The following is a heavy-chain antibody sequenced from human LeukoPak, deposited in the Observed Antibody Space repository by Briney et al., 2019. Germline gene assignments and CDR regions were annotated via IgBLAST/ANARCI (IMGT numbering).Heavy chain of an antibody. V-gene: IGHV3-23*01. CDR3: ASSLDTTTAWY. CDR2: ISGSGSTT. D-gene: IGHD1-1*01. J-gene: IGHJ4*02. Sequence: GGSLRLSCAASGFTFSSYWMSWVRQAPGKGLEWVSAISGSGSTTYYADSVKGRFTISRDNSKNTLFLQMNSLTAEDTAVYYCASSLDTTTAWYWGQGTLVTVSS. CDR1: GFTFSSYW.